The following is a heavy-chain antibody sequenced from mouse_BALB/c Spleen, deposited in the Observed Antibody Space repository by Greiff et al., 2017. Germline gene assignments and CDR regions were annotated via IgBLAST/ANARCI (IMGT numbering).Heavy chain of an antibody. J-gene: IGHJ3*01. CDR2: INPSTGYT. CDR3: ALLQFAY. Sequence: QVHVKQSGAELAKPGASVKMSCKASGYTFTSYWMHWVKQRPGQGLEWIGYINPSTGYTEYNQKFKDKATLTADKSSSTAYMQLSSLTSEDSAVYYCALLQFAYWGQGTLVTVSA. V-gene: IGHV1-7*01. CDR1: GYTFTSYW.